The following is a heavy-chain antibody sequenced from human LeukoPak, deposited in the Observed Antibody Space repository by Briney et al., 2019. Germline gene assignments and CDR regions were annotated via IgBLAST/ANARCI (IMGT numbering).Heavy chain of an antibody. Sequence: PSETLSLTCTVSGDSITGVYYWGGIRQPPGKGLEWIASMYHSGSTYFNPSLKSRVTIPVDTSKNQFSLKLTSVTAADTAVYFCARQNCFGEEFDYWGQGTLVTVSS. J-gene: IGHJ4*02. CDR1: GDSITGVYY. CDR2: MYHSGST. CDR3: ARQNCFGEEFDY. D-gene: IGHD3-3*01. V-gene: IGHV4-38-2*02.